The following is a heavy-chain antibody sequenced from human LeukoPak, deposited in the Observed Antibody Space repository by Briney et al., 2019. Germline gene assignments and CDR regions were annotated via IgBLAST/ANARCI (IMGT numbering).Heavy chain of an antibody. J-gene: IGHJ6*03. V-gene: IGHV3-7*01. CDR3: ARDLSGYSGKVYYFYYIDV. CDR2: IKQDGSEK. Sequence: GGSLRLSCAASGFTFSIYAMSWVRQAPGKGLEWVANIKQDGSEKYYGESVKGRFSISRDNAKNSLQLQMNSLRAEDTAVYYCARDLSGYSGKVYYFYYIDVWGKGTTVTVSS. D-gene: IGHD3-22*01. CDR1: GFTFSIYA.